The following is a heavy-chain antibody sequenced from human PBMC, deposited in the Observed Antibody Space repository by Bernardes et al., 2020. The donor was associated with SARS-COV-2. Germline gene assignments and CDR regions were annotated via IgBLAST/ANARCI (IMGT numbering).Heavy chain of an antibody. CDR3: ARLPYGMDV. V-gene: IGHV4-59*08. CDR2: IHYSGST. CDR1: GGSPSSYY. J-gene: IGHJ6*02. Sequence: PETLSLTCTVSGGSPSSYYWSWIRQPPGKGLEWIGYIHYSGSTNYNPSLKSRVTISVDTSKNQFSLKLSSVTAADTAVYYCARLPYGMDVWGQGTTVTVSS.